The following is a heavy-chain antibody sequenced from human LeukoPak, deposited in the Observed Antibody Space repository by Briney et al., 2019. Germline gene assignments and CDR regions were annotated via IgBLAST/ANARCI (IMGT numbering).Heavy chain of an antibody. CDR3: ASRNEYCGGDCFWAFDI. V-gene: IGHV3-21*01. D-gene: IGHD2-21*02. CDR2: ISSSGSYI. CDR1: GFTFSRYS. J-gene: IGHJ3*02. Sequence: PGGSLRLSCGASGFTFSRYSMNWVRQAPGKGLEWVSSISSSGSYIYYADSDKGRFTISRDNAKNTLNLQMNSLRAEETAVYYGASRNEYCGGDCFWAFDIWGQGTMVTVSS.